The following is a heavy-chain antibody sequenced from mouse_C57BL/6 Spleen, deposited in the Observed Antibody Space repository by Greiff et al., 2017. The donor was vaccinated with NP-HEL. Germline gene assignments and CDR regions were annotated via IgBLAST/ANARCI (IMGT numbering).Heavy chain of an antibody. CDR1: GYTFTSYW. Sequence: QVQLQQSGAELVKPGASVKMSCKASGYTFTSYWITWVKQRPGQGLEWIGDIYPGSGSTNYNEKFKSKATLTVDTSSSTAYMQLSSLTSEDSAVYYCARTVYSYAMDYWGQGTSVTVSS. CDR3: ARTVYSYAMDY. V-gene: IGHV1-55*01. CDR2: IYPGSGST. J-gene: IGHJ4*01. D-gene: IGHD1-1*01.